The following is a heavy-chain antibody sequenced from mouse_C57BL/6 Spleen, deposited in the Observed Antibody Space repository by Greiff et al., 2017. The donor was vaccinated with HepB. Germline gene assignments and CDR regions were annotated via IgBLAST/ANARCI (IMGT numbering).Heavy chain of an antibody. CDR3: AKHEEEAYLLFDY. CDR1: GYTFTEYT. D-gene: IGHD3-2*02. V-gene: IGHV1-62-2*01. CDR2: FYPGSGSI. J-gene: IGHJ2*01. Sequence: VKLMESGAELVKPGASVKLSCKASGYTFTEYTIHWVKQRPGQGLEWIGWFYPGSGSIKYNEKFKDKATLTADKSSSTVYMELSRLTSEDSTVYFCAKHEEEAYLLFDYWGQGTTLTVSS.